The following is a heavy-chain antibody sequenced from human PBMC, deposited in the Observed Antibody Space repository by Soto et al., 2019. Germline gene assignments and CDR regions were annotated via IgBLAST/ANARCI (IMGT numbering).Heavy chain of an antibody. CDR1: GGSISSSNW. CDR3: ARTLSRQADTAMVRYFDL. D-gene: IGHD5-18*01. V-gene: IGHV4-4*02. CDR2: IYHSGST. Sequence: SETLSLTCAVSGGSISSSNWWSWVRQPPGKGLEWIGEIYHSGSTNYNPSLKSRVTISVDKSKNQFSLKLSSVTAADTAVYYCARTLSRQADTAMVRYFDLWGRGTLVTVSS. J-gene: IGHJ2*01.